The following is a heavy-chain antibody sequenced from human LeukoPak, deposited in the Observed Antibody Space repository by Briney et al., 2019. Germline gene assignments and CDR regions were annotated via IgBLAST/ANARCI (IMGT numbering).Heavy chain of an antibody. D-gene: IGHD2-2*03. CDR1: GFTFSSYA. CDR3: AKDGYCSSTSCYREYNWFDP. Sequence: PGGSLRLSCAASGFTFSSYAMSWVRQAPGKGLEWVSSISGSGGSTYYADSVKGRFTISRDNSKNTLYLQMNSLRAEDTAVYYCAKDGYCSSTSCYREYNWFDPWGQGTLVTVSS. J-gene: IGHJ5*02. V-gene: IGHV3-23*01. CDR2: ISGSGGST.